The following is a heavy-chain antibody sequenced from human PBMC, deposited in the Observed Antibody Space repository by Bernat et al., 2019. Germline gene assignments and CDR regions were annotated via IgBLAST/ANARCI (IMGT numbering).Heavy chain of an antibody. CDR1: GFTFSSYW. CDR2: IKQDGSEK. CDR3: ARDLNDFWSGYYTKSDY. V-gene: IGHV3-7*03. D-gene: IGHD3-3*01. Sequence: EVQLVESGGGLVQPGGSLRLSCAASGFTFSSYWMSWVRQAPGKGLEWVANIKQDGSEKYYVDSVKGRFTISRDNAKNSLYLQMNSLRAEDTAVYYWARDLNDFWSGYYTKSDYWGQGTLVTVSS. J-gene: IGHJ4*02.